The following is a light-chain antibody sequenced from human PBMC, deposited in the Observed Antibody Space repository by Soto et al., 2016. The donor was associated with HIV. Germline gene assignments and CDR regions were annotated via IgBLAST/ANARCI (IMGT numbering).Light chain of an antibody. J-gene: IGLJ1*01. CDR3: QTWDSRSYV. CDR1: KLGDKY. V-gene: IGLV3-1*01. CDR2: EDT. Sequence: SYELTQPPSVSVSPGQTANITCSGDKLGDKYACWYQQKPGQSPVLVIYEDTKRPSGIPERFSGSNSGNTATLTISGTQAMDEADYYXQTWDSRSYVFGTGTKVTVL.